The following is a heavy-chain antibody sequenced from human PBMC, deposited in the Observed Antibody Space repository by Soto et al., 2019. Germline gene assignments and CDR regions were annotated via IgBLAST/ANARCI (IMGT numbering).Heavy chain of an antibody. CDR2: IYPGDSDT. Sequence: PGESLKISCKGSGYSFTSYWIGWVRQMPGKGLEWMGIIYPGDSDTRYSPSFQGQVTISADKSISTAYLQWSSLKASDTAMYYCARSRGDSSSWYALPLSYYGMDVWGQGTTVTVSS. D-gene: IGHD6-13*01. CDR1: GYSFTSYW. V-gene: IGHV5-51*01. CDR3: ARSRGDSSSWYALPLSYYGMDV. J-gene: IGHJ6*02.